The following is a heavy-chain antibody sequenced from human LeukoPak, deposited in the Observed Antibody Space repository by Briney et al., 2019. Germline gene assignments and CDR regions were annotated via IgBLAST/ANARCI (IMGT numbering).Heavy chain of an antibody. CDR1: GYTFTSYG. D-gene: IGHD6-13*01. V-gene: IGHV1-18*01. CDR3: ARDIGGYSSSWSLFDY. J-gene: IGHJ4*02. CDR2: ISAYNGNT. Sequence: ASVKVSCKASGYTFTSYGISWVRQAPGQGLEWMGWISAYNGNTNYAQKLQGRVTMTTDTSTSTAYMELRSLRSDDTAVYYRARDIGGYSSSWSLFDYWGQGTLVTVSS.